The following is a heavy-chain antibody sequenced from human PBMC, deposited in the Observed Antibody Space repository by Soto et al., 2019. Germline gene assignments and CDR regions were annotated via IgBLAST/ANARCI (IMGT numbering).Heavy chain of an antibody. V-gene: IGHV1-18*01. D-gene: IGHD2-21*02. Sequence: ASVKVSCKASGYTFTSYGISWVRQAPGQGLEWMGWISAYNGNTNYAQKLQGRVTMTTDTSTSTAYMELRSLRSDDTAVYYCARDPPGGDSLLDAFDIWSQGTMVTVS. CDR1: GYTFTSYG. J-gene: IGHJ3*02. CDR3: ARDPPGGDSLLDAFDI. CDR2: ISAYNGNT.